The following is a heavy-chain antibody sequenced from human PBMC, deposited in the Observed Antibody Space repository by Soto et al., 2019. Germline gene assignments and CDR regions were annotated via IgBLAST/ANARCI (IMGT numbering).Heavy chain of an antibody. CDR3: AKDRGVAPDNYYYYGMDV. CDR2: ISYDGNNK. Sequence: QPGGSLRLSCEASGFTFRNNGMHWVRQVPGKGLEWVAVISYDGNNKYYADSVKGRFTISRDNSKNTLYLQMNSLRAEDTAVYYCAKDRGVAPDNYYYYGMDVWGQGTTVTVSS. CDR1: GFTFRNNG. J-gene: IGHJ6*02. V-gene: IGHV3-30*18. D-gene: IGHD5-12*01.